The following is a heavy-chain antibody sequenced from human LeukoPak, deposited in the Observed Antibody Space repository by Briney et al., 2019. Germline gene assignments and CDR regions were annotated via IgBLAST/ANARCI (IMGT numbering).Heavy chain of an antibody. Sequence: KPSETLSLICAVYGGSFSDYYWSWIRQPPGKGLEWIGEINHSGGTNYNPSLKSRVTISVDTSKNQFSLKLSSVTAADTAVYYCARTIAAAGVDYWGQGTLVTVSS. V-gene: IGHV4-34*01. CDR2: INHSGGT. CDR3: ARTIAAAGVDY. J-gene: IGHJ4*02. D-gene: IGHD6-13*01. CDR1: GGSFSDYY.